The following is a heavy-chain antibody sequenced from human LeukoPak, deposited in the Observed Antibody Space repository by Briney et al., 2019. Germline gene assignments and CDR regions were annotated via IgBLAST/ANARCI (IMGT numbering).Heavy chain of an antibody. J-gene: IGHJ4*02. D-gene: IGHD2-8*01. V-gene: IGHV3-21*01. CDR3: ASVRGPRGPDY. Sequence: KPGGSLRLSCAASGFTFSSYSMNWVRQAPGKGLEWVSSISSSSSYIYCADSVKGRFTISRDNAKNSLYLQMNSLRAEDTAVYYCASVRGPRGPDYWGQGTLVTVSS. CDR1: GFTFSSYS. CDR2: ISSSSSYI.